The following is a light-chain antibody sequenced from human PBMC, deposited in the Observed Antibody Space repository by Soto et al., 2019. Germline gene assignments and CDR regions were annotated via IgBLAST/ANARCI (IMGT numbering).Light chain of an antibody. CDR3: QEYNSYTGT. Sequence: DIQMTHSPSTLSASVGDTVTVTCRASQSVSGWLAWYQQKPGEAPKLLIYDASSLESGVPSRFSGSGSGTEFTLTISSLQPDDFGTYYCQEYNSYTGTFGPGTKVDIK. V-gene: IGKV1-5*01. CDR1: QSVSGW. J-gene: IGKJ1*01. CDR2: DAS.